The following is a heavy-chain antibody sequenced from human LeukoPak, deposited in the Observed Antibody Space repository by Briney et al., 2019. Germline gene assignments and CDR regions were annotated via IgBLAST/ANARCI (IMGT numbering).Heavy chain of an antibody. CDR1: GGSFSGYY. V-gene: IGHV4-34*01. D-gene: IGHD1-26*01. CDR2: INRSGST. Sequence: PSETLSLTCAVYGGSFSGYYWSWIRQPPGKGLEWIGEINRSGSTNYNPSLKSRVTISVDTSKNQFSLKLSSVTAADTAVYYCARGPIVGATTSSYWYFDLWGRGTLVTVSS. CDR3: ARGPIVGATTSSYWYFDL. J-gene: IGHJ2*01.